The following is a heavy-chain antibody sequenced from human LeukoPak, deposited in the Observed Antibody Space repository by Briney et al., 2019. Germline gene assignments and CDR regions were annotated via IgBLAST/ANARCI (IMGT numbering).Heavy chain of an antibody. Sequence: PGASLRLSGAASGFTFSSYAMSWVRQAPGKGLEWVSAISGSGGSTYYADSVKGRFTISRDNSKNTLYLQMNSLRAEDTAVYYCAKAFLPGIALAGQFPASWGQGTLVTVSS. CDR3: AKAFLPGIALAGQFPAS. D-gene: IGHD6-19*01. CDR2: ISGSGGST. V-gene: IGHV3-23*01. J-gene: IGHJ5*02. CDR1: GFTFSSYA.